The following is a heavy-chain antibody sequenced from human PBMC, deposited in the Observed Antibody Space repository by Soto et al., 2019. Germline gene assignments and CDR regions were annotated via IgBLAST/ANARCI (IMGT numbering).Heavy chain of an antibody. J-gene: IGHJ4*02. CDR2: ISGSGTGI. CDR1: GLSFSDHY. D-gene: IGHD3-10*01. CDR3: ARVFTTSGSGSYDS. Sequence: GGSLRLSCAGSGLSFSDHYMSWIRQAPGKGLEWVSRISGSGTGINSADSVRGRFTISRDNAKNSLFLQMNDLRDEDTAVYYCARVFTTSGSGSYDSWGQGTLVTVSS. V-gene: IGHV3-11*01.